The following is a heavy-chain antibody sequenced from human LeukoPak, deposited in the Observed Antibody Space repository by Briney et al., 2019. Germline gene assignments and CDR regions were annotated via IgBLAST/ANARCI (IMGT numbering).Heavy chain of an antibody. V-gene: IGHV3-30*18. Sequence: GGSLRLSCAASGFTFSSYGMHWVRQAPGKGLEWVAVISYDGSNKYYADSVKGRFTISRDNSKNTLYLQMNSLRAEDTAVYYCANGTYYYRSATDYWGQVTLVTVTS. CDR1: GFTFSSYG. CDR3: ANGTYYYRSATDY. CDR2: ISYDGSNK. J-gene: IGHJ4*02. D-gene: IGHD3-10*01.